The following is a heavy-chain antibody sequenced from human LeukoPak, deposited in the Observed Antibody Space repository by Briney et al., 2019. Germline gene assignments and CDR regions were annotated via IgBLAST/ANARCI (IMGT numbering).Heavy chain of an antibody. Sequence: SVKVSCKASGGTFSSYAISWVRQAPGQGLEWMGGIIPIFGTANYAQKFQGRVTITTDESTSTAYMELSSLRSEDTAVYYCARAPGWHYDSSGSGRPYYFDYWGQGTLVTVSS. J-gene: IGHJ4*02. D-gene: IGHD3-22*01. V-gene: IGHV1-69*05. CDR1: GGTFSSYA. CDR3: ARAPGWHYDSSGSGRPYYFDY. CDR2: IIPIFGTA.